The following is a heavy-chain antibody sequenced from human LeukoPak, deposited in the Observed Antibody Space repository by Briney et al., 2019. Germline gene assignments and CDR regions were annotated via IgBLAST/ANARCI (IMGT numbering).Heavy chain of an antibody. CDR1: GGSISNDY. CDR3: ARGGYSSSWYITYFQH. V-gene: IGHV4-34*01. D-gene: IGHD6-13*01. J-gene: IGHJ1*01. CDR2: INHSGST. Sequence: PSETLSLTCTVSGGSISNDYWSWIRQPPGKGLEWIGEINHSGSTNYNPSLKSRVTISVDTSKNQFSLKLSSVTAADTAVYYCARGGYSSSWYITYFQHWGQGTLVTVSS.